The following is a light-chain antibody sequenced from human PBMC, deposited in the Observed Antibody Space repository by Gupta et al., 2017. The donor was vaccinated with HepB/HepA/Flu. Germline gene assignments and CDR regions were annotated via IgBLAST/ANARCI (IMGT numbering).Light chain of an antibody. Sequence: EIVLTQSPGTLSLSPGERATLSCRTSQSVSDSQLAWYQQKPGQAPRLLIYAVSRRATGVPDRVSGSGSGTEFTLTISRLEPEDFAVYYCQHKYSFTWTFGQGTKVEI. CDR1: QSVSDSQ. V-gene: IGKV3-20*01. CDR2: AVS. CDR3: QHKYSFTWT. J-gene: IGKJ1*01.